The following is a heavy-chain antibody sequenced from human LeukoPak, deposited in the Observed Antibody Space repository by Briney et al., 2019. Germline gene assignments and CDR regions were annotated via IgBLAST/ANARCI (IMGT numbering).Heavy chain of an antibody. Sequence: SVKVSCKASGGTFGSYAISWVRQAPGQGLEWMGRIIPIFGTANYAQKFQGRVTITTDESTSTAYMELSSLRSEDTAVYYCARDVELGGYFDYWGQGTLVTVSS. CDR1: GGTFGSYA. CDR3: ARDVELGGYFDY. J-gene: IGHJ4*02. V-gene: IGHV1-69*05. CDR2: IIPIFGTA. D-gene: IGHD1-26*01.